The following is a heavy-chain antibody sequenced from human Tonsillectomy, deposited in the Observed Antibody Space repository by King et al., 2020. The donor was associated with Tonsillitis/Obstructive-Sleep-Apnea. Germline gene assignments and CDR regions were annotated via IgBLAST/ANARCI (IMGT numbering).Heavy chain of an antibody. Sequence: QLVQSGAEVKKPGESLRISCKGSGYSFTSYWINWVRQMPGKGLEWMGRIDPSDSYTNYSPSFQGHVTISADKAISTAYLQGSSLKASDTAMYYCARQDGPLYYYYGMDVWGQGTTVIVSS. CDR2: IDPSDSYT. D-gene: IGHD1-14*01. V-gene: IGHV5-10-1*01. CDR1: GYSFTSYW. CDR3: ARQDGPLYYYYGMDV. J-gene: IGHJ6*02.